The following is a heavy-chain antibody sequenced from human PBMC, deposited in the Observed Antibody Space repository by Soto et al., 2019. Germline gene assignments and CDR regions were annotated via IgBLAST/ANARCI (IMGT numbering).Heavy chain of an antibody. V-gene: IGHV3-30*18. CDR2: TSYDGSKR. D-gene: IGHD3-22*01. Sequence: PGGSMRLSCVASGFTFSTYDIHWVRQAPGKGLEWVAVTSYDGSKRYYADSVVGRFTISRDNSKNTVDLQMNSLRAEDTAIYYCAKGEYLYDSRGALDPWGQGTLVTVSS. CDR1: GFTFSTYD. J-gene: IGHJ5*02. CDR3: AKGEYLYDSRGALDP.